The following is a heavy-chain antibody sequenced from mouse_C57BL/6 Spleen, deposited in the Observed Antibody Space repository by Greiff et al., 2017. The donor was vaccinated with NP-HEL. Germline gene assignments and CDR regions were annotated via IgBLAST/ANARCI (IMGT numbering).Heavy chain of an antibody. CDR2: IYPSDSET. CDR3: SRSSGYPRSYCAMDG. Sequence: VQLQQPGAELVRPGSSVKLSCKASGYTFTSYWMDWVKQRPGQGLEWIGNIYPSDSETHYNQKFKDKATLTVDKSSSTAYMQLSSLTSEDSAVYYCSRSSGYPRSYCAMDGWGQGTSVTVSS. J-gene: IGHJ4*01. D-gene: IGHD3-2*02. CDR1: GYTFTSYW. V-gene: IGHV1-61*01.